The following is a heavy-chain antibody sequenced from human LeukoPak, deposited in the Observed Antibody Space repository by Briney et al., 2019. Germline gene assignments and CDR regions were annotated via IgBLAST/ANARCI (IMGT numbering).Heavy chain of an antibody. Sequence: PSETLSLTCSVSGDSISGYYWSWMRQAPGKGLEWIGYVRNSGSYNSNPSLKSRVTTSVDTSKNQFALKLSAVTAADTGVYYCASDPYRDAFDIWGQGTMVTVSS. J-gene: IGHJ3*02. CDR1: GDSISGYY. D-gene: IGHD5-12*01. V-gene: IGHV4-59*08. CDR2: VRNSGSY. CDR3: ASDPYRDAFDI.